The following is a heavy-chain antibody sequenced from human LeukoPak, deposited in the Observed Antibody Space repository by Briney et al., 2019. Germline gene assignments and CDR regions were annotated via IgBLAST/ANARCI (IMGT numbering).Heavy chain of an antibody. D-gene: IGHD4-17*01. V-gene: IGHV4-34*01. Sequence: GSLRLSCAASGFTFSSYAMSWVRQPPGKGLEWIGEINHSGSTNYNPSLKSRVTISVDTSKNQFSLKLSSVAAADTAVYYCARAYMTTGYNWFDPWGQGTLVTVSS. J-gene: IGHJ5*02. CDR3: ARAYMTTGYNWFDP. CDR2: INHSGST. CDR1: GFTFSSYA.